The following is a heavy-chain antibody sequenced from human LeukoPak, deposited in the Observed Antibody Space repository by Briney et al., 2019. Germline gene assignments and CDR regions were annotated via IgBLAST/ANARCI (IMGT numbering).Heavy chain of an antibody. D-gene: IGHD1-26*01. CDR2: ISWNSGSI. CDR1: GFTFDDYA. Sequence: GGSLRLSCAASGFTFDDYAMHWVRQAPGKGLEWVSGISWNSGSIGYADSVKGRFTISRDNAKNSLYLQMNSLRAEDTAVYYCARVCSGSYYFYYNYYYMDVWGKGTTVTVSS. J-gene: IGHJ6*03. CDR3: ARVCSGSYYFYYNYYYMDV. V-gene: IGHV3-9*01.